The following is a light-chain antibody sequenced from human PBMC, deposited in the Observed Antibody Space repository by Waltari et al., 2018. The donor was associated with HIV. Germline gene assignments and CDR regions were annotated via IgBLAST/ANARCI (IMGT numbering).Light chain of an antibody. CDR1: SNDIGPYNY. V-gene: IGLV2-8*01. CDR3: TSYAGSNNLVV. Sequence: QPALTQPPAASGSPRQPVTIPCTGTSNDIGPYNYVSRYQQHPDRVPRLIIYEVNKRPAGVPDRFSGSKSGNTASLTVSGLQAEDEADYYCTSYAGSNNLVVFGGGTKLTVL. CDR2: EVN. J-gene: IGLJ3*02.